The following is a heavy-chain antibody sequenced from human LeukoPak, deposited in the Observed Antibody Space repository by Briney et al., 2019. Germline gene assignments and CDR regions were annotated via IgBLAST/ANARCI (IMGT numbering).Heavy chain of an antibody. D-gene: IGHD1-26*01. V-gene: IGHV3-11*06. J-gene: IGHJ4*02. Sequence: RGPLRLSCAASGFTFSDYYMSWVRQVPRKRLEWVSYVIETGSGTDYVDSVKGRFTISRDNAKNSLYLKVYSLRAEDTAVYYCARDLYSGSSPFDFWGQGTLVTVSS. CDR3: ARDLYSGSSPFDF. CDR1: GFTFSDYY. CDR2: VIETGSGT.